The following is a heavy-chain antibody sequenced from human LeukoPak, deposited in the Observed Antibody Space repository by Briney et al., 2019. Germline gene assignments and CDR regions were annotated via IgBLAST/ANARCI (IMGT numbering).Heavy chain of an antibody. CDR1: GGSFSGYY. Sequence: SETLSLTCAVYGGSFSGYYWSWIRQPPGKGLEWIGEINHSGSTNYNPSLKSRVTISVDTSKNQFSLKLRSVTAADTAVYYCARDGGDDSSGYYFYYFDYWGQGTLVTVSS. CDR3: ARDGGDDSSGYYFYYFDY. CDR2: INHSGST. V-gene: IGHV4-34*01. J-gene: IGHJ4*02. D-gene: IGHD3-22*01.